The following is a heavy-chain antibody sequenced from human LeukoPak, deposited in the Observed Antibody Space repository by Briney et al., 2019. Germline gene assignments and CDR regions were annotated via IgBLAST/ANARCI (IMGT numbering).Heavy chain of an antibody. CDR3: ARFVRGEGVAY. D-gene: IGHD3-10*01. V-gene: IGHV3-30*04. Sequence: GRSLRLSRAASGFTFSSYAMHWVRQAPGKGLEWVAVISYDGSNKYYADSVKGRFTISRDNSKNTLYLQMNSLRAEDTAVYYCARFVRGEGVAYWGQGTLVTVSA. J-gene: IGHJ4*02. CDR1: GFTFSSYA. CDR2: ISYDGSNK.